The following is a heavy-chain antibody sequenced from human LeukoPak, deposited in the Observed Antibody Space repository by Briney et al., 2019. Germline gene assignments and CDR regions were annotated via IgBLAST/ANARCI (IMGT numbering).Heavy chain of an antibody. CDR2: IYSGGRT. CDR1: GFTVSRNY. D-gene: IGHD3-10*01. V-gene: IGHV3-66*01. Sequence: PGGSLRLSCAASGFTVSRNYMSWVRQAPGKGLEWVSVIYSGGRTYYADSVKGRFTISRDNAKNTLFLQMNRLRAEDTAVYYCARAPLMVRGISPPFDYWGQGNLVTVSS. J-gene: IGHJ4*02. CDR3: ARAPLMVRGISPPFDY.